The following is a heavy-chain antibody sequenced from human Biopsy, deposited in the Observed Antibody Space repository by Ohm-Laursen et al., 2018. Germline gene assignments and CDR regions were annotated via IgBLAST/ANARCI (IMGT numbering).Heavy chain of an antibody. Sequence: SLRLSCTASGFNLSAFALHWVRQASGRGLEWVGRIKKKPNNDATAYAESMKGRFSIFRDDSKSTSFLQMNSLKIEDTAVYFCTRSAGYGYDYWGQGILVTVSS. CDR2: IKKKPNNDAT. CDR1: GFNLSAFA. J-gene: IGHJ4*02. V-gene: IGHV3-73*01. D-gene: IGHD5-12*01. CDR3: TRSAGYGYDY.